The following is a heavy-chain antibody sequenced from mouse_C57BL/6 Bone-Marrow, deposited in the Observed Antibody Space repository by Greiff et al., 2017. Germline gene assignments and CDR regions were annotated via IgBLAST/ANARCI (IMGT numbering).Heavy chain of an antibody. J-gene: IGHJ4*01. CDR3: AREFYYAMDY. CDR2: IDPSDSYT. CDR1: GYTFTSYW. Sequence: QVQLQQPGAELVMPGASVKLSCKASGYTFTSYWMHLVKQRPGQGLEWIGEIDPSDSYTNYNQKFKGKSTLTVDKSSSTAYMQLSSLTSEDSAVYYCAREFYYAMDYWGQGTSVTVSS. V-gene: IGHV1-69*01.